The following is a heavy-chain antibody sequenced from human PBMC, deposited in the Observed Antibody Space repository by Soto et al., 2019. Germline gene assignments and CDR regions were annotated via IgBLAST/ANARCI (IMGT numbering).Heavy chain of an antibody. CDR2: ISGYNGNT. CDR3: ARDLPYNAGANSGYYKY. CDR1: GYTFTRHG. V-gene: IGHV1-18*01. Sequence: ASVKVPCKPSGYTFTRHGVSWVRQAPGQGREWMGWISGYNGNTNYAQKLQGRVTMTTDTSTSTAYMELRSLGSDDTAVYYFARDLPYNAGANSGYYKYWGQGTLVTVSS. J-gene: IGHJ4*02. D-gene: IGHD3-22*01.